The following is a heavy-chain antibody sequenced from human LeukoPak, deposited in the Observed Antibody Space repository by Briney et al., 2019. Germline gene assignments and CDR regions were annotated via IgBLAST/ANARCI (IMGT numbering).Heavy chain of an antibody. CDR1: GGSISSYY. CDR2: IYYSGST. D-gene: IGHD3-22*01. J-gene: IGHJ4*02. CDR3: ASNYYDSSGYYVGVDY. V-gene: IGHV4-59*08. Sequence: SETLSLTCTVSGGSISSYYWSWIRRPPGKGLEWIGYIYYSGSTNYNPSLKSRVTISVDTSKNQFSLKLSSVTAAGTAVYYCASNYYDSSGYYVGVDYWGQGTLVTASS.